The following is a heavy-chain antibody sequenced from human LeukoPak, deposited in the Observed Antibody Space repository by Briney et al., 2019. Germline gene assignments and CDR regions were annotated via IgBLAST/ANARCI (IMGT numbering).Heavy chain of an antibody. V-gene: IGHV3-73*01. Sequence: GGSLKLSCAASGFTFSGSAIHWVRQASGKGLEWVGRIRSETNSYATAYAASVKGRFTISRDNFKNTLYLQINSLRAEDTAVYYCARAMGAMYDILTVVDYWGQGTLVSVSS. CDR1: GFTFSGSA. CDR2: IRSETNSYAT. CDR3: ARAMGAMYDILTVVDY. D-gene: IGHD3-9*01. J-gene: IGHJ4*02.